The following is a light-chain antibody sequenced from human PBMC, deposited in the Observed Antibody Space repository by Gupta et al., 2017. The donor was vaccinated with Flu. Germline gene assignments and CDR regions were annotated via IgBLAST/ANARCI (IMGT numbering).Light chain of an antibody. J-gene: IGLJ1*01. CDR1: NSNIGIDY. Sequence: SNSNIGIDYVHWYQQVPGTAPKLLIYKTNQRPSGVPDRFAGSKSGSAASLAISGLRSEDEADYYCVAWDDSLNGYLFGSGTKITVL. CDR3: VAWDDSLNGYL. CDR2: KTN. V-gene: IGLV1-47*01.